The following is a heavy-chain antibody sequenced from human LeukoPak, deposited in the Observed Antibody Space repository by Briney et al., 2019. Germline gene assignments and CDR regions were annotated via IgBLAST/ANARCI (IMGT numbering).Heavy chain of an antibody. D-gene: IGHD3/OR15-3a*01. CDR1: GFAFSEAW. Sequence: GGSLRLSCATSGFAFSEAWMSWVRQAPGKGLEWVGNIDSRFGTGAVTYAAHVRGRFTISRDDAKNTLYVRMNSLKTEDTAVYYCTTNWSGLGGGQGTLVTVSS. V-gene: IGHV3-15*04. CDR2: IDSRFGTGAV. CDR3: TTNWSGLG. J-gene: IGHJ4*02.